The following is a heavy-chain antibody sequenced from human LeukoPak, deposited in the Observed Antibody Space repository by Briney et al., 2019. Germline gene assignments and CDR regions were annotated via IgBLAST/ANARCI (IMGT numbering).Heavy chain of an antibody. V-gene: IGHV1-2*02. Sequence: GASVKVSCKASGYTFTGYYMHWVRQAPGQGLEWMGWINPNSGGTNYAQKFQGRVTMTRDTSISTAYMELSRLRSDDMSVYYCARETSLEGFHYWGQGTLVTVSS. CDR3: ARETSLEGFHY. J-gene: IGHJ4*02. D-gene: IGHD1-1*01. CDR1: GYTFTGYY. CDR2: INPNSGGT.